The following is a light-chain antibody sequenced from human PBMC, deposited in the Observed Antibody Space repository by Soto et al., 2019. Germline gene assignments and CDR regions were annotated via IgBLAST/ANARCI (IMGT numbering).Light chain of an antibody. CDR2: AAS. V-gene: IGKV1-39*01. J-gene: IGKJ4*01. CDR1: QSISSY. CDR3: QQSYSTLTLT. Sequence: IQMTQSPSSLSASVGDRVTITCRASQSISSYLNWYQQKPGKAPKLLIYAASSLQSGVPSRFSGSGSGTDSTLTISSLQPEDFATYYCQQSYSTLTLTFGGGTKVDIK.